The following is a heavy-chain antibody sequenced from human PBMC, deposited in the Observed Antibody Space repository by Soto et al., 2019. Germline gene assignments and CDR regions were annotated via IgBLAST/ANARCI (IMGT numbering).Heavy chain of an antibody. Sequence: SETLSLTCTVSGGSISSYYWSWIRQPPGKGLEWIGYIYYSGSTNYNPSLKSRVTISVDTSKNQFSLKLSSVTAADTAVYYCARDQNWNYGANYYGMDVWGQGTTVTVSS. CDR1: GGSISSYY. V-gene: IGHV4-59*01. J-gene: IGHJ6*02. CDR2: IYYSGST. D-gene: IGHD1-7*01. CDR3: ARDQNWNYGANYYGMDV.